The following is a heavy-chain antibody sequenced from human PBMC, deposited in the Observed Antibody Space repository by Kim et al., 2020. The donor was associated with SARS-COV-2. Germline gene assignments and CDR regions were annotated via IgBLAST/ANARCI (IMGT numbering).Heavy chain of an antibody. Sequence: AVSVKSRITINPDTSKNQFSLQLNSVTPEDTAVYYCARANYYDSSGYFDYWGQGTLVTVSS. CDR3: ARANYYDSSGYFDY. J-gene: IGHJ4*02. V-gene: IGHV6-1*01. D-gene: IGHD3-22*01.